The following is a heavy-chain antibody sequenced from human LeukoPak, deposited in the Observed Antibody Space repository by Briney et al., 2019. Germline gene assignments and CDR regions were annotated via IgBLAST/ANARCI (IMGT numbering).Heavy chain of an antibody. D-gene: IGHD3-3*01. J-gene: IGHJ4*02. CDR1: GFIFTNYF. CDR3: ATDRGWRTSGYYLYYFEY. V-gene: IGHV3-7*01. CDR2: IKHDGSEK. Sequence: GGSLRLSCAASGFIFTNYFMSWVRQAPGKGLEWVASIKHDGSEKYYVDSMRGRFTISRDNTMNSLYLQMSSLRAEDTAVYYCATDRGWRTSGYYLYYFEYWGQGTLATYSS.